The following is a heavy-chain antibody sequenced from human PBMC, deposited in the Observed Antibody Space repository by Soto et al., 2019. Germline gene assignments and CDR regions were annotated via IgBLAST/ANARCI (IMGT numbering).Heavy chain of an antibody. CDR1: GYDFNTNW. CDR3: ARLPRDSNKTSCYYADH. J-gene: IGHJ4*01. CDR2: MYPGDSDT. Sequence: XASLKISCRGSGYDFNTNWFGWVRQLPGKGLEWVGIMYPGDSDTRYNPSLQGHVTLSADVTVSTAFLQWRSLKTSDTGMYFCARLPRDSNKTSCYYADHWGHGTQVTVSS. V-gene: IGHV5-51*01. D-gene: IGHD2-2*01.